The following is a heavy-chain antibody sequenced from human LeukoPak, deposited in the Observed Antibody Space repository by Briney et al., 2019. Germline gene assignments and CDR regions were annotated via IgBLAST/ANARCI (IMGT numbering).Heavy chain of an antibody. CDR1: GFTFSTYA. Sequence: PGGSLRLSCAASGFTFSTYAMSWVRQAPGKGLEWASAITGTGGHTYYAASVEGRFTVSRDNSKNTLYLQMSSLRAEDTAMYYCAKVRDTRDWYKDAFDVWGQGTRVTVSS. J-gene: IGHJ3*01. V-gene: IGHV3-23*01. CDR2: ITGTGGHT. D-gene: IGHD6-19*01. CDR3: AKVRDTRDWYKDAFDV.